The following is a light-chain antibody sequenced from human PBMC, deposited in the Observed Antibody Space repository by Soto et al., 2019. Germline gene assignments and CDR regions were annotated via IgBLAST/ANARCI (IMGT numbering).Light chain of an antibody. CDR1: QSVSSN. CDR2: GAS. J-gene: IGKJ1*01. CDR3: QQYNNWWT. V-gene: IGKV3-15*01. Sequence: EIVMTQSPATLSVSPGERATLSCRASQSVSSNLAWYQQKPGQAPRLLISGASTRATGVPARFSGSGSETEFNLTISSLQSEDFALYYCQQYNNWWTFGQGTKVEIK.